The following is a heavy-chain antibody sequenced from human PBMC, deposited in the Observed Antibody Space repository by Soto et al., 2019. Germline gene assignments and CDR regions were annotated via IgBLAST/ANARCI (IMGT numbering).Heavy chain of an antibody. CDR3: ARDQPVGPTTRDPFDY. CDR1: GFTFSSYW. Sequence: GGSLRLSCAASGFTFSSYWMHWVRQAPGKGLVWVSRINTDGSITNYADSVKGRFTISRDNAKNTLYLQMNSLRVEDTAVYYCARDQPVGPTTRDPFDYWGQGTLVTVSS. J-gene: IGHJ4*02. V-gene: IGHV3-74*01. CDR2: INTDGSIT. D-gene: IGHD1-26*01.